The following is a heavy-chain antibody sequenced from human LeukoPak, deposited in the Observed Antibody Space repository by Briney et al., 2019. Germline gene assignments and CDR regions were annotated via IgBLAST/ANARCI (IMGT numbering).Heavy chain of an antibody. CDR1: GGSISSSSYY. V-gene: IGHV4-61*01. Sequence: PSETLSLTCTVSGGSISSSSYYWGWIRQPPGKGLEWIGYIYYSGSTNYNPSLKSRVTISVDTSKNQFSLKLSSVTAADTAVYYCARDGPVAGTGDLANHFDYWGQGTLVTVSS. CDR3: ARDGPVAGTGDLANHFDY. D-gene: IGHD6-19*01. J-gene: IGHJ4*02. CDR2: IYYSGST.